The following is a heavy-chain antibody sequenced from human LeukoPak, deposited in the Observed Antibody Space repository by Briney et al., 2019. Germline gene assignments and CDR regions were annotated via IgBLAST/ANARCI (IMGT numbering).Heavy chain of an antibody. CDR3: ARDLTMVRGVIAY. V-gene: IGHV3-20*04. Sequence: GGSLRLSCAAAGFTFDDCGMSWVRQAPGKGLEWVSGINWNGGSTGYADSVKGRFTISRDNSKNSLYLQMNSLRAEDTALYYCARDLTMVRGVIAYWGQGTLVTVSS. D-gene: IGHD3-10*01. CDR2: INWNGGST. J-gene: IGHJ4*02. CDR1: GFTFDDCG.